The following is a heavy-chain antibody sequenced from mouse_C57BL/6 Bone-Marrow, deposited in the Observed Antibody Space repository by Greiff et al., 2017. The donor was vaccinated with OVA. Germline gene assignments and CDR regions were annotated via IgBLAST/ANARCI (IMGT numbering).Heavy chain of an antibody. D-gene: IGHD1-1*01. CDR2: ISSGGSYT. CDR3: ASLITTDFDY. J-gene: IGHJ2*01. CDR1: GFTFSSYG. V-gene: IGHV5-6*01. Sequence: EVKLMESGGDLVKPGGSLKLSCAASGFTFSSYGMSWVRQTPDKRLEWVATISSGGSYTYYPDSVKGRFTISRANAKNTLYLQMSSLKSEDTAMYYCASLITTDFDYWGQGTTLTVSS.